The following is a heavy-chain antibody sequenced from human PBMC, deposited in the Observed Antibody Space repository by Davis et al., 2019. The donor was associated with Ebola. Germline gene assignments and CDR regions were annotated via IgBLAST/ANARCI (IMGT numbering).Heavy chain of an antibody. Sequence: ASVKVSCKASGYTFITYYIHWVRQAPGQGLEWMGIIDPESGRTNNAQKFQGRVTMSRDTSTGTVHMELSSLTSDDTAVYYCAGASRGGYFYEEYFHHWGQGTLVTVSS. V-gene: IGHV1-46*01. CDR2: IDPESGRT. J-gene: IGHJ1*01. D-gene: IGHD2-21*02. CDR3: AGASRGGYFYEEYFHH. CDR1: GYTFITYY.